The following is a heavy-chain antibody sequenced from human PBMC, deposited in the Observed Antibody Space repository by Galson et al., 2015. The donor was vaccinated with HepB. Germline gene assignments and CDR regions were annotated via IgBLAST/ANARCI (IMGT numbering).Heavy chain of an antibody. CDR1: GYTFSSYG. CDR3: ARDPYGSGSFFGGMDV. Sequence: SVKVSCKASGYTFSSYGISWVRQAPGQGLEWMGWISAHTGNTNLAQKFQGRVTMTTDTSTGTAYMVLRSLRSDDTAAYYCARDPYGSGSFFGGMDVWGQGTTVTVSS. D-gene: IGHD3-10*01. V-gene: IGHV1-18*01. J-gene: IGHJ6*02. CDR2: ISAHTGNT.